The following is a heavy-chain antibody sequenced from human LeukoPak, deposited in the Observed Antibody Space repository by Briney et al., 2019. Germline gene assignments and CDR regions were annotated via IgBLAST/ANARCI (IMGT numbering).Heavy chain of an antibody. D-gene: IGHD2-15*01. CDR1: GGSISSYY. V-gene: IGHV4-4*07. Sequence: SETLSLTCTGSGGSISSYYWSWIRQPAGKGLEWIGRIYTSGSTNYNPSLKSRVTMSVDTSKNQFSLKLSSVTAADTAVYYCARGPDCSGGSCYMVFDYWGQGTLVTVSS. CDR2: IYTSGST. CDR3: ARGPDCSGGSCYMVFDY. J-gene: IGHJ4*02.